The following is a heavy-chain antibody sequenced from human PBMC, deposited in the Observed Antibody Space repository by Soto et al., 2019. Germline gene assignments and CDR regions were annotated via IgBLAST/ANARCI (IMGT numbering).Heavy chain of an antibody. J-gene: IGHJ6*02. D-gene: IGHD1-26*01. CDR2: IDGDSGDT. CDR1: GYTFTDYY. Sequence: QVLLVQSGAEVKKPGASVKASCKASGYTFTDYYIHWVRQAPGQGLEWMGWIDGDSGDTKYAQKFQDWVTMTRDTSINTAYMELSRLTSDDTAVYYCARTPNNGRAGVYGMDVWGQGTTVTVSS. V-gene: IGHV1-2*04. CDR3: ARTPNNGRAGVYGMDV.